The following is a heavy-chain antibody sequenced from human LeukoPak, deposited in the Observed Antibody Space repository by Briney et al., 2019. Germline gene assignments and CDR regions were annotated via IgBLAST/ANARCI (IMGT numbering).Heavy chain of an antibody. D-gene: IGHD3-10*01. CDR2: IYSIGST. V-gene: IGHV3-23*05. J-gene: IGHJ4*02. CDR1: GFTFSSYA. CDR3: AKGGSALYYYGSGRYFDY. Sequence: GGSLRLSCAASGFTFSSYAMHWVRQAPGKGLEWVSVIYSIGSTYYADSVKGRFTISTDNSRNTLYLQMNSLRAEDTAVYYCAKGGSALYYYGSGRYFDYWGQGTLVTVSS.